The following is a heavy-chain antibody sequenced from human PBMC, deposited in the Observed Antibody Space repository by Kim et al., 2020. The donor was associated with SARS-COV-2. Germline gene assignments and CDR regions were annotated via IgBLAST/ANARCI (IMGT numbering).Heavy chain of an antibody. CDR1: GGSISDHY. Sequence: SETLSLTCSVSGGSISDHYWTWIRQSPGTGLEWIGYMSDIGVTNYNPSLKSRVSMSLETSKNHFSLKMSSVTTADTAIYYCVRGGIVSRDYYAMDVWG. CDR2: MSDIGVT. J-gene: IGHJ6*02. CDR3: VRGGIVSRDYYAMDV. V-gene: IGHV4-59*11. D-gene: IGHD5-12*01.